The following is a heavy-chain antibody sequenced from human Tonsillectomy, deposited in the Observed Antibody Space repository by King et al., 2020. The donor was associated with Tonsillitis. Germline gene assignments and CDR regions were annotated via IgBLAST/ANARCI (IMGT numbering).Heavy chain of an antibody. V-gene: IGHV3-23*04. D-gene: IGHD1-26*01. CDR3: ARGSWGVGPYYGMDV. J-gene: IGHJ6*02. CDR2: ITDSGSKT. Sequence: VQLVESGGAWVQPGGSLRLSCAASGFAFSSYAMSWVRQAPGKGPEWVSAITDSGSKTYYAASVAGRLTISRDNSKNTLYLQMNSLRAEDTAIYYCARGSWGVGPYYGMDVWGRGTTVTVSS. CDR1: GFAFSSYA.